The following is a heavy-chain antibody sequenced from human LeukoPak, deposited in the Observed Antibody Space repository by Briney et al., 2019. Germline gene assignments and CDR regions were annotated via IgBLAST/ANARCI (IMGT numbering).Heavy chain of an antibody. CDR1: GYSISSGYY. CDR2: IYHSGTT. Sequence: SETLTLTCTVSGYSISSGYYWGWIRQPPGKGLEWIGTIYHSGTTYYNPSLKSRVTMSVDTSKNQFSLRLRSVTAAHTAVYYCARGQARLAWFDPWGQGTLVTVSS. CDR3: ARGQARLAWFDP. J-gene: IGHJ5*02. V-gene: IGHV4-38-2*02. D-gene: IGHD6-19*01.